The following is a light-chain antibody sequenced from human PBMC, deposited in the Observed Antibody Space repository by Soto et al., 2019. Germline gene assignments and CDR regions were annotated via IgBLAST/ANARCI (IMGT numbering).Light chain of an antibody. Sequence: QSVLTQPPSASGTPGQRVTISCSGSSSNIGSNTVNWYQQLPGTAPKLLIYTNDQRPSGVPDRFSGSRSGTSVSLAISGLQFEDEADYHCSSWDDNLDAVVFGAGTKVTVL. V-gene: IGLV1-44*01. CDR1: SSNIGSNT. CDR3: SSWDDNLDAVV. J-gene: IGLJ1*01. CDR2: TND.